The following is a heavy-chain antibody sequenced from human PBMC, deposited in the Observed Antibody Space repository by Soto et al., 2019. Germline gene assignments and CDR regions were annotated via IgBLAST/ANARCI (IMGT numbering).Heavy chain of an antibody. Sequence: EVQLLESGGGLVQPGGSLRLSCAASGFTFSSYAMYWVRQAPGKGLEWVSVISGSGGSTYYADSVKGRFTISRDNSKSTLYLQMNSLRAEDKAVYYCAKDESRRNRRYFDLWGRGTLVTVSS. D-gene: IGHD4-4*01. CDR1: GFTFSSYA. CDR2: ISGSGGST. J-gene: IGHJ2*01. V-gene: IGHV3-23*01. CDR3: AKDESRRNRRYFDL.